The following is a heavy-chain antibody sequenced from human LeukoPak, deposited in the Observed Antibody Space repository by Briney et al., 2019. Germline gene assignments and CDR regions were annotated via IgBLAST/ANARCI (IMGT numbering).Heavy chain of an antibody. J-gene: IGHJ4*02. CDR3: ARVPYYYDSSGYYPFDY. D-gene: IGHD3-22*01. V-gene: IGHV4-34*01. Sequence: SETLSLTCAVYGGSFSGYYWSWIRQPPGKGLEWIGEINHSGSTNYNPSLKSRVTISVDTSKNQFSLKLSSVTAADTAVYYCARVPYYYDSSGYYPFDYWGQGTLVTVSS. CDR1: GGSFSGYY. CDR2: INHSGST.